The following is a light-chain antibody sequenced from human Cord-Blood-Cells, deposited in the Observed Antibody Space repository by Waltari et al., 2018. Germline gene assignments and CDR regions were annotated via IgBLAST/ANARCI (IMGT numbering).Light chain of an antibody. CDR1: KLGDKY. J-gene: IGLJ3*02. V-gene: IGLV3-1*01. Sequence: SYELTQPPSVSVSPGQTTSITCSGDKLGDKYACWYQQKPGQSPVLVIYQDSKRPSGIPERFSGSHSGTTATLTISGTQAMDEADYYCQAWDSSTGVFGGGTKLTVL. CDR2: QDS. CDR3: QAWDSSTGV.